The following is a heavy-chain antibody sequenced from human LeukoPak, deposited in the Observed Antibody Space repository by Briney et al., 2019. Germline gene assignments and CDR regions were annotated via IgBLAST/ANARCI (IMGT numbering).Heavy chain of an antibody. CDR1: GYTFTGYY. V-gene: IGHV1-2*02. CDR2: INPNSGGT. J-gene: IGHJ5*02. D-gene: IGHD6-13*01. CDR3: ARADSSNWYWFDP. Sequence: ASVKVSCKASGYTFTGYYMHWLRQAPGQGLEWMGWINPNSGGTNYEQKFQGRATMTRDTSMSTAYMELSSLRSDDTAVYYCARADSSNWYWFDPWGQGTLVTVSS.